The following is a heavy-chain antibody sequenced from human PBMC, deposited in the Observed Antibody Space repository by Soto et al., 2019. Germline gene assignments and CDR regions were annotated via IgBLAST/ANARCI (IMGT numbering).Heavy chain of an antibody. D-gene: IGHD3-16*01. Sequence: EVQLVESGGALIQPGGSLRLSCAASGFTFSYAWLNWVRQAPGTGLEWVGRVKSKINGGTVDYTAPVRGRFDISRHDSQNTVYLQMNSLKREDTAVYYCVADIPVWGAYAFDSWGQGTLVTVSS. J-gene: IGHJ4*02. V-gene: IGHV3-15*07. CDR2: VKSKINGGTV. CDR3: VADIPVWGAYAFDS. CDR1: GFTFSYAW.